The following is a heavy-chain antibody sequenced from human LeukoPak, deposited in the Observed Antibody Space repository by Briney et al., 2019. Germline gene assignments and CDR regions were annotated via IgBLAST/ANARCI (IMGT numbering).Heavy chain of an antibody. V-gene: IGHV3-48*03. Sequence: GGSLRLSCAASGSTFSSYEMNWVRQAPGKGLEWVSYISGSGSTKYYADSVKGRFTISRDNAKNSLYLQMNSLRAEDTAVYYCARKGSSWYYFDYWGQGTLVTVSS. CDR3: ARKGSSWYYFDY. CDR2: ISGSGSTK. CDR1: GSTFSSYE. J-gene: IGHJ4*02. D-gene: IGHD6-13*01.